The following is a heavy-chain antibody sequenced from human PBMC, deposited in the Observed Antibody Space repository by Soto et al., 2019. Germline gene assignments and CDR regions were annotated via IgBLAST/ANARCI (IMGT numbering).Heavy chain of an antibody. CDR2: ISSDGNNK. J-gene: IGHJ4*02. Sequence: QVQLVESGGGVVQPGRSLRLSCAASGFTFSNYGMHWVRQAPGKGLEWVAVISSDGNNKYYVDSVKGRFTISRDNSKNTGYLQMNSLRAEDTAVYYCAKDRGWLQYKGLDYWGQGTLVTVSS. V-gene: IGHV3-30*18. D-gene: IGHD5-12*01. CDR3: AKDRGWLQYKGLDY. CDR1: GFTFSNYG.